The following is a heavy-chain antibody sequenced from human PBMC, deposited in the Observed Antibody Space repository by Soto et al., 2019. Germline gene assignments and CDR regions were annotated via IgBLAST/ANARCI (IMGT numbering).Heavy chain of an antibody. CDR2: IRQDGSEK. V-gene: IGHV3-7*01. CDR3: AKEMRTTAARDAFDI. Sequence: GGSLRLSCVGSGFTFSSNWMTWVRQAPGKGLEWVGNIRQDGSEKNYVDSVKGRFTISRDNAKNSLYLQMNSLRAEDTAVYYCAKEMRTTAARDAFDIWGQGTMVTVSS. D-gene: IGHD1-1*01. CDR1: GFTFSSNW. J-gene: IGHJ3*02.